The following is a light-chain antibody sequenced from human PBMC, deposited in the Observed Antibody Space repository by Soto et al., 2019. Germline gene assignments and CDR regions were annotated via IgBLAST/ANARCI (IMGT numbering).Light chain of an antibody. CDR1: SSNIGTNT. J-gene: IGLJ2*01. V-gene: IGLV1-44*01. Sequence: QSVLTQPPSASGTPGQRVTISCSGSSSNIGTNTVNWYQHLPGTAPKLLIYRNNQRPSGVPDRFSGSKSATSASLAISGLQSEDEADYYCASWDDSLNGPVFGGGTKLTVL. CDR2: RNN. CDR3: ASWDDSLNGPV.